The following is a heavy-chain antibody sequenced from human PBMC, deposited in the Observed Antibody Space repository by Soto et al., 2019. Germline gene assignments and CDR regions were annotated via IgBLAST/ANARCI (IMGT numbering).Heavy chain of an antibody. Sequence: QVQLQESGPGLVKPSQTLSLTCTVSGGSISSDGYCWSWILQHPGTGLEGIGYNYCIGSNYYSPTLKSRVTISVDTSKDQVYQKLSSVPAADTAVYYCARDLRFRRFCGMDVWGQGTTVTVSS. CDR2: NYCIGSN. V-gene: IGHV4-31*03. D-gene: IGHD3-3*01. CDR3: ARDLRFRRFCGMDV. CDR1: GGSISSDGYC. J-gene: IGHJ6*02.